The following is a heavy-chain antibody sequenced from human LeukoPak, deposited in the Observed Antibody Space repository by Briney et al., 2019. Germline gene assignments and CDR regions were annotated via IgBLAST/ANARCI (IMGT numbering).Heavy chain of an antibody. D-gene: IGHD2-15*01. CDR2: YYISGST. CDR1: GNSISSSS. Sequence: PSETLSLTCSVSGNSISSSSWAWIRQPAGGGLEWIGRYYISGSTKCNPSLESRITMSIETSKNQFSLKLTSVTAADTAVYYCAAWVENWFDPWGLGTLVTVSS. V-gene: IGHV4-4*07. CDR3: AAWVENWFDP. J-gene: IGHJ5*02.